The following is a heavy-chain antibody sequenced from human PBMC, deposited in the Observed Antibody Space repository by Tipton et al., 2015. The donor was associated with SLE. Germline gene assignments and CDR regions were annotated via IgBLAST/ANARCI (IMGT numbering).Heavy chain of an antibody. CDR3: ARTLIAAAAD. V-gene: IGHV4-59*12. CDR1: GGSISSYY. J-gene: IGHJ4*02. CDR2: IYYSGST. Sequence: TLSLTCTVSGGSISSYYWSWIRQPPGKGLEWIGYIYYSGSTNYNPSLKSRVTISVDTSKNQFSLKLSSVTAADTAVYYCARTLIAAAADWGQGTLVTVSS. D-gene: IGHD6-13*01.